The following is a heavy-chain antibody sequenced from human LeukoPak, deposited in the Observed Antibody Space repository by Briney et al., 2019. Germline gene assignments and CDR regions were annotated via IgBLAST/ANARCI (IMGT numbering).Heavy chain of an antibody. CDR2: MNPYSGST. V-gene: IGHV1-8*03. CDR1: GYTFTSYD. CDR3: ARGSLYSSSPNDY. D-gene: IGHD6-13*01. Sequence: GASVKVSCKASGYTFTSYDINWVRQATGQGLEWMGWMNPYSGSTGYAQKFQGRVTITRNTSISTAYMELSSLRSEDTAVYYCARGSLYSSSPNDYWGQGTLVTVSS. J-gene: IGHJ4*02.